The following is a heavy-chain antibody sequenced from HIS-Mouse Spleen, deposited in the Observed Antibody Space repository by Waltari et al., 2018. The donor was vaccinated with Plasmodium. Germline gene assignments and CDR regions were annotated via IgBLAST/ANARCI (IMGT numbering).Heavy chain of an antibody. J-gene: IGHJ1*01. D-gene: IGHD6-13*01. Sequence: QVQLVQSGAEVKKPGASVKVSCKASGYNFTGSSMHWLRQAPVHGLEGMGWINPNSGGTNYAQKFQGRVTMTRDTSISTAYMELSRLRSDDTAVYYCARVLGYKAAAGTFVEYFQHWGQGTLVTVSS. CDR3: ARVLGYKAAAGTFVEYFQH. CDR2: INPNSGGT. CDR1: GYNFTGSS. V-gene: IGHV1-2*02.